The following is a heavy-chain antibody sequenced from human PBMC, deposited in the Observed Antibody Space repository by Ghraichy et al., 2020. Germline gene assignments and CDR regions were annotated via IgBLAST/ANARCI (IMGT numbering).Heavy chain of an antibody. Sequence: GGSLRLSCAASGFTFSDYYISWIRQAPGRGLEWVSYISSSGSTIYYADSVKGRFIISRDNARNSAYLQMNSLRAEDTAVYYCARDIRPSDYGDPPYFDYWGQGMLVTVSS. V-gene: IGHV3-11*01. J-gene: IGHJ4*02. CDR2: ISSSGSTI. CDR1: GFTFSDYY. D-gene: IGHD4-17*01. CDR3: ARDIRPSDYGDPPYFDY.